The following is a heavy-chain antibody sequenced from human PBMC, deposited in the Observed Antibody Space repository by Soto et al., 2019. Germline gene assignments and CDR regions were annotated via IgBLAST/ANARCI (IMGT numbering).Heavy chain of an antibody. CDR3: ARVYYSNLPYYFYYMDV. V-gene: IGHV3-21*01. D-gene: IGHD4-4*01. CDR2: SSSSSTYI. Sequence: GSLRLSCAASGLTFSSYSMNWVRQAPGKGLEWVSSSSSSSTYIYYADSVKGRFTISRDNAKNSLYLQMNSLRAEDTAVYFCARVYYSNLPYYFYYMDVWGQGTTVTVSS. J-gene: IGHJ6*02. CDR1: GLTFSSYS.